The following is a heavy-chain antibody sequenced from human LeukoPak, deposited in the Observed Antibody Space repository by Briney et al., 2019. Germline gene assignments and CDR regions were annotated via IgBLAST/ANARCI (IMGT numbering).Heavy chain of an antibody. CDR3: ASNYDFWSGRSNWFDP. CDR2: IKQDGSEK. J-gene: IGHJ5*02. Sequence: GGSLRLSCAASGFTFSSYWMSWVRQAPGKGLECVATIKQDGSEKYYVDSVKGRFTISRDNANNSLYLQMSSLRAEDTAVYYCASNYDFWSGRSNWFDPWGQGTLVTVSS. D-gene: IGHD3-3*01. V-gene: IGHV3-7*01. CDR1: GFTFSSYW.